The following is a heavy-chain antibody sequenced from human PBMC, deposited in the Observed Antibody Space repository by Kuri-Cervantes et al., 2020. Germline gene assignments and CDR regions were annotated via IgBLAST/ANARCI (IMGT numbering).Heavy chain of an antibody. D-gene: IGHD3-10*01. CDR3: ARVRPYYYGSGSSNWFDP. CDR1: GYTFTSYY. V-gene: IGHV1-46*01. Sequence: ASVKVSCKASGYTFTSYYMHWVRQAPGQGPEWMGIINPSGGSTSYAQKFQGRVTMTRDTSTSTVYMELSSLRSEDTAVYYCARVRPYYYGSGSSNWFDPWGQGNLVTVSS. CDR2: INPSGGST. J-gene: IGHJ5*02.